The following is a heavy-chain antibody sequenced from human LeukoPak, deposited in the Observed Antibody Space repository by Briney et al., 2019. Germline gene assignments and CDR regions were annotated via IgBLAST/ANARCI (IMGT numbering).Heavy chain of an antibody. J-gene: IGHJ3*01. CDR1: GYTFTSYD. D-gene: IGHD6-6*01. Sequence: ASVKVSCKASGYTFTSYDINWVRQATGQGLEWMGWMNPNSGNTGYAQKFQGRVTMTRNTSISTAYMELSSLRSEDTAVYYCARGQCSSSGCSTRVSGLDVWGQGTVVTVFS. CDR3: ARGQCSSSGCSTRVSGLDV. CDR2: MNPNSGNT. V-gene: IGHV1-8*01.